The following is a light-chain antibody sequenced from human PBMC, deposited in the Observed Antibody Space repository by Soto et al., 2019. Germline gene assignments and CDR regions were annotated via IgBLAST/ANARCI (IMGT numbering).Light chain of an antibody. V-gene: IGLV1-44*01. CDR3: AAWADSLNGYV. Sequence: PPSPSCTPGHRVTISCSGSNSNIRSNTVTWYQQLPGTARKPLIYSINQRRSGVSDRSSGSKSDTSASLAISGLQSEHEADYYCAAWADSLNGYVFGTGTKGTVL. J-gene: IGLJ1*01. CDR1: NSNIRSNT. CDR2: SIN.